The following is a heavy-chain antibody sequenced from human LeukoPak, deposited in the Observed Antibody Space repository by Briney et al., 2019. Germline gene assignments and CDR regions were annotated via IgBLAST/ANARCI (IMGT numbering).Heavy chain of an antibody. CDR1: GYTFTGYY. Sequence: ASVKVSCKASGYTFTGYYMHWVRQAPGQGLEWMGWINPNSGGTNYAQKFQGRVTMTRDTSISTAYMELSRLRSDDTAVYYCARDSSSWDLSNWFDPRGQGTLVTVSS. CDR3: ARDSSSWDLSNWFDP. CDR2: INPNSGGT. J-gene: IGHJ5*02. V-gene: IGHV1-2*02. D-gene: IGHD6-13*01.